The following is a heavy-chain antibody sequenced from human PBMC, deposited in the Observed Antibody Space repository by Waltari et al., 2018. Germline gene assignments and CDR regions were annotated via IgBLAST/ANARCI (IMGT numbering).Heavy chain of an antibody. Sequence: QLQLVQSGAEVKKPGASVKVSCTASGYTFTSYDMNWVRKATGQGLEWMGWMNPNSGSTGYAQKFQGRVTMTRDTSISTAYMELSSLTSEDTAVYYCAMGNGAVIKDSFDTWGQGTMVTVSS. CDR2: MNPNSGST. CDR1: GYTFTSYD. V-gene: IGHV1-8*01. J-gene: IGHJ3*02. CDR3: AMGNGAVIKDSFDT. D-gene: IGHD3-10*01.